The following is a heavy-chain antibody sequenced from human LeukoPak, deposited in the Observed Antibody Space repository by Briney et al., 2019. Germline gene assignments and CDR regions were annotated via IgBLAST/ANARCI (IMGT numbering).Heavy chain of an antibody. CDR2: ITNDGSST. J-gene: IGHJ4*02. CDR3: ARSGGVARSPFDY. Sequence: GGSLRLSCAASGLTFSSHWMHWVRQAPGKGLVWVSRITNDGSSTTYADSVKGRFTISRDNAKNMLYLQVNSLRAEDTAVYYCARSGGVARSPFDYWGQGTLVTVSS. D-gene: IGHD5-12*01. V-gene: IGHV3-74*01. CDR1: GLTFSSHW.